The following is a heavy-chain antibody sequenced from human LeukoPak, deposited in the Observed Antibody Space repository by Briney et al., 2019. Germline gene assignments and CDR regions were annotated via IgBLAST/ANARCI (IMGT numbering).Heavy chain of an antibody. D-gene: IGHD6-13*01. V-gene: IGHV1-2*02. J-gene: IGHJ4*02. CDR3: VRYTSSTPFDY. CDR1: GYTFTGYY. CDR2: INPKSGGT. Sequence: ASVKVSCKASGYTFTGYYMHWVRQAPGQGLEWMGWINPKSGGTKYAQKFQGRVTVTRDTSISTAYIDLSSLRSDDTAVYYCVRYTSSTPFDYWGQGTLVTVSS.